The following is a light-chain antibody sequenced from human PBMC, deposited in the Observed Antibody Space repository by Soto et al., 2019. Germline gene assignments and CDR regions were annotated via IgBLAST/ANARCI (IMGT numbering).Light chain of an antibody. V-gene: IGLV2-14*03. CDR1: SSDIGGYNY. CDR3: SAYTSRKSLV. J-gene: IGLJ2*01. CDR2: DVS. Sequence: QSVLTQPASVSGSPGQSITISFTGTSSDIGGYNYVSWYQQHPGQAPKLIIYDVSNRPSGVSNRFSGSKSGTTASLAISGLQAEDEADYYCSAYTSRKSLVFGGGTK.